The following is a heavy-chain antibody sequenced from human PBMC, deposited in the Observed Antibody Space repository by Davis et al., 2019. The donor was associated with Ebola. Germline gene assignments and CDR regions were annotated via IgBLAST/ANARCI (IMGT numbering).Heavy chain of an antibody. Sequence: GESLKISCAASGFTFSSYGMHWVRQAPGKGLEWVAVIWYDGSNKYYADSVKGRFTISRDNAKNSLYLQMNSLRAEDTAVYYCARDPGGYSYGPVVYYFDYWGQGTLVTVSS. J-gene: IGHJ4*02. CDR3: ARDPGGYSYGPVVYYFDY. V-gene: IGHV3-33*01. CDR1: GFTFSSYG. CDR2: IWYDGSNK. D-gene: IGHD5-18*01.